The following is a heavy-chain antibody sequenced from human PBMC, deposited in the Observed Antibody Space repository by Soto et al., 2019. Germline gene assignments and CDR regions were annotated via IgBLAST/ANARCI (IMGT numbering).Heavy chain of an antibody. CDR1: GFTFSSYA. CDR2: ISGSGGST. D-gene: IGHD1-26*01. J-gene: IGHJ6*02. CDR3: ARSEPDSGSYYYYGMDV. Sequence: GGSLRLSCAASGFTFSSYAMSWVRQAPGKGLEWVSAISGSGGSTYYADSVKGRFTISRDNSKNTLYLQMNSLRAEDTAVYYCARSEPDSGSYYYYGMDVWGQGTTVTGSS. V-gene: IGHV3-23*01.